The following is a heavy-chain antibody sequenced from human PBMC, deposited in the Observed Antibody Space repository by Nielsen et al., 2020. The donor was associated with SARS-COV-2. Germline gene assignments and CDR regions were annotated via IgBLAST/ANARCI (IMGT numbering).Heavy chain of an antibody. Sequence: GESLKISCAASGFTFSSYSMNWVRQAPGKGLEWVGRIKSKTDGRTTDYAAPVKGRFTISRDDSKNTLYLQMNSLKTEDTAVYYCTTEGSYYADYYFDYWGQGTLVTVSS. CDR2: IKSKTDGRTT. D-gene: IGHD1-26*01. CDR3: TTEGSYYADYYFDY. CDR1: GFTFSSYS. V-gene: IGHV3-15*01. J-gene: IGHJ4*02.